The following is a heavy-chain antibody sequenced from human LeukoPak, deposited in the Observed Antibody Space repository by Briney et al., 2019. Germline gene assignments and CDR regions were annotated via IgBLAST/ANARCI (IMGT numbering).Heavy chain of an antibody. CDR3: AVLARGLKNFGY. CDR1: GFTFSSYW. V-gene: IGHV3-74*01. J-gene: IGHJ4*02. Sequence: GGSLRLSCAASGFTFSSYWMHWVRQAPGKGLVWVSRINSDGSSTSYADSVKGRSTISRDNAKNTLYLQMNSLRAEDTAVYYCAVLARGLKNFGYWGQGTLVTVSS. CDR2: INSDGSST.